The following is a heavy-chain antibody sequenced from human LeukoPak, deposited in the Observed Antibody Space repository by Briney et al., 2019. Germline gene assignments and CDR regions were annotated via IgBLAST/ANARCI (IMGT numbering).Heavy chain of an antibody. D-gene: IGHD4-17*01. CDR3: AREPTTVTTDASFDY. J-gene: IGHJ4*02. V-gene: IGHV3-21*01. CDR1: GFTFSNAW. CDR2: ISGRSSFI. Sequence: GGSLRLSCAASGFTFSNAWMSWVRQAPGKGLEWVSSISGRSSFIYYADSVKGRFTISRDNAKNSLYLQMNSLRAEDTAVYYCAREPTTVTTDASFDYWGQGTLVTVSS.